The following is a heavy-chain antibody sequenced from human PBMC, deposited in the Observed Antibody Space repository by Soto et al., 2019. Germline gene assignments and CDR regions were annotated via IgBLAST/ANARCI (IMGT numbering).Heavy chain of an antibody. D-gene: IGHD3-10*01. J-gene: IGHJ4*02. CDR2: IWYDGSNK. CDR3: ARDRLMVRGVIMYYFDY. V-gene: IGHV3-33*01. Sequence: QVQLVESGGGVVQPGRSLRLSCAASGFTFSSYGMHWVRQAPGKGLEWVAVIWYDGSNKYYADSVKGRFTISRDNSKNTLYLQMNSLGAEDKAVYYCARDRLMVRGVIMYYFDYWGQGTPVTVSS. CDR1: GFTFSSYG.